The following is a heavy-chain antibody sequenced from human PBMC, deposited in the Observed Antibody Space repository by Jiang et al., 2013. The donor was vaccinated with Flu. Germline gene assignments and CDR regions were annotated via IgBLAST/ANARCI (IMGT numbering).Heavy chain of an antibody. V-gene: IGHV5-51*01. CDR3: ARQIGINYYFDY. J-gene: IGHJ4*02. Sequence: GAEVKKPGESLKISCKASGYRFSIYWIGWVRQMPGKGLEWMGMIYPGDSDTRYSPSLQGQVTISADMSISTAYLQWSSLKASDTAMYFCARQIGINYYFDYWGQGTLVTVSS. CDR2: IYPGDSDT. D-gene: IGHD1-1*01. CDR1: GYRFSIYW.